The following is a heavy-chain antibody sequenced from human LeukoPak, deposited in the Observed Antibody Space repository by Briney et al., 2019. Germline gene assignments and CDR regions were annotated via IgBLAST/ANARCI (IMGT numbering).Heavy chain of an antibody. CDR1: GGTFSSYA. CDR3: ARDGADYYDSSGYYYFDY. CDR2: IIPIFGTA. D-gene: IGHD3-22*01. J-gene: IGHJ4*02. V-gene: IGHV1-69*13. Sequence: ASVKVSCKASGGTFSSYAISWVRQAPGQGLEWMGGIIPIFGTANYAQKFQGRVTITADESTSTAYMELSSLRSKDTAVYYCARDGADYYDSSGYYYFDYWGQGTLVTVSS.